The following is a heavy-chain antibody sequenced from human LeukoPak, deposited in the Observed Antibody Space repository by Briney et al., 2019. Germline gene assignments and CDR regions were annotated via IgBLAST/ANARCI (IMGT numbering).Heavy chain of an antibody. Sequence: SETLSLTCTVSGGSISSSSYYWGWIRQPPGKGLEWIGSIYYSGSTYYNPSLKSRVTISVDTSKNQFSLKLSSVTAADTAVYYCASGYSYGIWDYYYMDVWGKGTTVTVSS. D-gene: IGHD5-18*01. CDR2: IYYSGST. CDR1: GGSISSSSYY. J-gene: IGHJ6*03. V-gene: IGHV4-39*07. CDR3: ASGYSYGIWDYYYMDV.